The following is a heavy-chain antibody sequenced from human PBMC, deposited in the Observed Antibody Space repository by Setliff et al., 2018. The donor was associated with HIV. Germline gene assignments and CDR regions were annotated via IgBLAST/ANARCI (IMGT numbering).Heavy chain of an antibody. Sequence: PGGSLRLSCAASGFTFSSYSMNWVRQAPGRGLEWVSSITSSGSYIYYADSVKGRVTISRDNAKNSLYLQMNSLRAEDTAVYYCARTDCSSSSCMVNWLDPWGQGTLVTVSS. V-gene: IGHV3-21*04. D-gene: IGHD2-2*01. CDR3: ARTDCSSSSCMVNWLDP. CDR2: ITSSGSYI. J-gene: IGHJ5*02. CDR1: GFTFSSYS.